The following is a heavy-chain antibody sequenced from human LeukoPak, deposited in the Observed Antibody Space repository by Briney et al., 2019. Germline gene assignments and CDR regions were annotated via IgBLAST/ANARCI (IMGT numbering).Heavy chain of an antibody. CDR2: INPNSGGT. CDR3: ARGPPPRNYCSGGSCYRGWFDP. Sequence: ASVKVSCKASGYTFTGYYMHWVRQDPGQGLEWMGWINPNSGGTNYAQKFQGRVTMTRDTSISTAYMELSRLRPDDTAVYYCARGPPPRNYCSGGSCYRGWFDPWGQGTLVTVSS. D-gene: IGHD2-15*01. CDR1: GYTFTGYY. J-gene: IGHJ5*02. V-gene: IGHV1-2*02.